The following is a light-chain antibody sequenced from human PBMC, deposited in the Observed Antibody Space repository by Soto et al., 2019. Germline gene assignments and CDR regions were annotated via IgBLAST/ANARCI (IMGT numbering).Light chain of an antibody. J-gene: IGKJ4*01. Sequence: EIVMTQSPATLSVSPGERATLSCRASQNVNSNLAWYQQKPGQAPRLLIYGASTRATAIPASFSGSGSGTEFTLIISSLQSEDFAVYYCQQYNNWPLTFGGGTKVEIK. CDR3: QQYNNWPLT. V-gene: IGKV3-15*01. CDR1: QNVNSN. CDR2: GAS.